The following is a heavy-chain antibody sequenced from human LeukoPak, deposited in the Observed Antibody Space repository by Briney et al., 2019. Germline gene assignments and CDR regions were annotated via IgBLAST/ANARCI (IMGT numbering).Heavy chain of an antibody. CDR2: ISSRSSTI. Sequence: GGSLRLSCVASGFTFSSYGMNWVRQAPGKGLEWISYISSRSSTIYYADSVKGRFTISRDNAKNSLYLQMNNLRDEDTAVYYCARGCSGGSCFGDFDYWGQGTLGTVSS. J-gene: IGHJ4*02. CDR1: GFTFSSYG. D-gene: IGHD2-15*01. CDR3: ARGCSGGSCFGDFDY. V-gene: IGHV3-48*02.